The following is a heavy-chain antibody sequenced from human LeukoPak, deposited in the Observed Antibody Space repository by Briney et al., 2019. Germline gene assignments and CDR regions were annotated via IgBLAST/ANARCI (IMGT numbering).Heavy chain of an antibody. CDR2: IYYSGST. D-gene: IGHD2-15*01. Sequence: SGTLSLTCTVSGGSISSSNYYWGWIRQPPGKGLEWLGNIYYSGSTYYNPSLKSRVTISVDTSKNQFSLRLSSVTAADTAVYYCAACSGGNCYGFDYWGQGTLVTVSS. V-gene: IGHV4-39*01. CDR1: GGSISSSNYY. J-gene: IGHJ4*02. CDR3: AACSGGNCYGFDY.